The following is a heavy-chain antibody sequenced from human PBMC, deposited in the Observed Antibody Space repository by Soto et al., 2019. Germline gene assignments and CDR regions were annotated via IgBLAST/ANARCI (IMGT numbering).Heavy chain of an antibody. D-gene: IGHD6-19*01. CDR3: ARAWGFSSGWYGSFSY. V-gene: IGHV6-1*01. CDR1: GDSVSSNRAA. J-gene: IGHJ4*02. CDR2: TYYRSKWYN. Sequence: TLSLTCAISGDSVSSNRAAWNWIRQSPSRGLEWLGRTYYRSKWYNDYAVSVKSRITINPDTSKNQFSLQLNSVTPEDTAVYYCARAWGFSSGWYGSFSYWGQGTLVTVSS.